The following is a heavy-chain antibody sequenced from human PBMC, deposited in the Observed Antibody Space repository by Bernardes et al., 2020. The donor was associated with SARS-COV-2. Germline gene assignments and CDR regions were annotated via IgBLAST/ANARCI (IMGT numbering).Heavy chain of an antibody. CDR2: IDPSDSYT. CDR1: GYSFTSYW. CDR3: ARRKEDIVVGLGADGMDV. J-gene: IGHJ6*02. D-gene: IGHD2-2*01. Sequence: GESLKISCKGSGYSFTSYWISWVRQMPGKGLEWMGRIDPSDSYTNYSPSFQGHVTISADKSISTAYLQWSSLKASDTAMYYCARRKEDIVVGLGADGMDVWGQGTTVTVSS. V-gene: IGHV5-10-1*01.